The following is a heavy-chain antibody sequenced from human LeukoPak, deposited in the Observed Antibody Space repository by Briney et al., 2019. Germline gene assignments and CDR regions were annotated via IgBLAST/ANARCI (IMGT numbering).Heavy chain of an antibody. D-gene: IGHD5-18*01. CDR1: GGSISSYY. CDR2: IYYSGST. V-gene: IGHV4-59*01. J-gene: IGHJ4*02. Sequence: PETLSLTCTVSGGSISSYYWSWIRQPPGKGLEWIGYIYYSGSTNYNPSLKSRVTISVDTSKNQFSLKLSSVTAADTAVYYCAKADTAMVYFDYWGQGTLVTVSS. CDR3: AKADTAMVYFDY.